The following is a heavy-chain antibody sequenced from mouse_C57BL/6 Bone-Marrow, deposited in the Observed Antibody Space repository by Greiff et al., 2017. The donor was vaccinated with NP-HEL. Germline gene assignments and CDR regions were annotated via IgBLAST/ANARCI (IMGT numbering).Heavy chain of an antibody. Sequence: QVQLQQPGAGRVRPGSSVKLSCKASGYTFTGYWSHWVKQRPIQGLEWIGTFDPSDSETHYNQNFKDKATLTVDKSSSTAYLQLSSLTSEDSAVYYCAREGFAYWGPGTLVTVSA. CDR2: FDPSDSET. CDR1: GYTFTGYW. J-gene: IGHJ3*01. CDR3: AREGFAY. V-gene: IGHV1-52*01.